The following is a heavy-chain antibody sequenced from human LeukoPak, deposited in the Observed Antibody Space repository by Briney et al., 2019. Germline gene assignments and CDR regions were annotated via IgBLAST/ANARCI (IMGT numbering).Heavy chain of an antibody. CDR2: ISSSSSTI. J-gene: IGHJ4*02. D-gene: IGHD6-13*01. CDR1: GFTFSSYS. CDR3: ARVGRLGSSSWYEDY. Sequence: GGSLRLSCAASGFTFSSYSMNWVRQAPGKGLEWVSYISSSSSTIYYADSVKGRFTISRDNAKNSLYLQMNSLRAEDTAVYYCARVGRLGSSSWYEDYWGQGTLVTVSS. V-gene: IGHV3-48*01.